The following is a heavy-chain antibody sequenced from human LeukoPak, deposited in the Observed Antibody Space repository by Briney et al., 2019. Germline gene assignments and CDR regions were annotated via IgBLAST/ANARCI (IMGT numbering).Heavy chain of an antibody. V-gene: IGHV1-18*01. CDR3: ARVNYYDSSGYYLPPFDY. CDR1: GGTFSSYA. J-gene: IGHJ4*02. D-gene: IGHD3-22*01. CDR2: ISAYNGNT. Sequence: ASVKVSCKASGGTFSSYAISWVRQAPGQGLEWMGWISAYNGNTNYAQKLQGRVTMTTDTSTSTAYMELRSLRSDDTAVYYCARVNYYDSSGYYLPPFDYWGQGTLVTVSS.